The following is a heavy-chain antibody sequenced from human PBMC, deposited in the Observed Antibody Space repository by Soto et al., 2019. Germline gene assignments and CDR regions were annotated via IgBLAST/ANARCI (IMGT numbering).Heavy chain of an antibody. D-gene: IGHD2-15*01. CDR3: ARGPYCSGGSCYSHFDY. CDR2: IWYDGSNK. Sequence: QVQLVESGGGVVQPGRSLRLSCAASGFTFSSYGMHWVLQAPGKGLEWVAVIWYDGSNKYYADSVKGRFTISRDNSNNTLYLQMNSLRAEDTAVYYCARGPYCSGGSCYSHFDYWGQGTLVTVSS. CDR1: GFTFSSYG. V-gene: IGHV3-33*01. J-gene: IGHJ4*02.